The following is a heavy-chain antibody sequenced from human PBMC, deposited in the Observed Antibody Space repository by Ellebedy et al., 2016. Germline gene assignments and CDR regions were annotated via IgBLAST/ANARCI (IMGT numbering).Heavy chain of an antibody. J-gene: IGHJ4*02. CDR1: GGSVNHFY. V-gene: IGHV4-59*02. CDR3: ARDRGRSVD. D-gene: IGHD3-16*01. CDR2: MSNSGRS. Sequence: SETLSLXCSVSGGSVNHFYWTWIRQPPGKGLEWIGYMSNSGRSSYNSSLQSRVSISVDTSRNQVSLQLTSVTAADTAVYFCARDRGRSVDWGQGTLVTVSS.